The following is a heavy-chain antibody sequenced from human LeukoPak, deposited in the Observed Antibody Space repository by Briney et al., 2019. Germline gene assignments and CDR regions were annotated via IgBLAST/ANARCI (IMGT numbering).Heavy chain of an antibody. CDR3: ARALFGSGSYYKWNYYYYMDV. D-gene: IGHD3-10*01. CDR1: GGSISSDY. CDR2: IYYSGST. Sequence: SETLSLTCTVSGGSISSDYWSWIRQPPGKGLESIGYIYYSGSTNYNPSLKSRVTISVDTSKNQFSLKLSSVTAADTAVYYCARALFGSGSYYKWNYYYYMDVWGKGTTVTVSS. V-gene: IGHV4-59*01. J-gene: IGHJ6*03.